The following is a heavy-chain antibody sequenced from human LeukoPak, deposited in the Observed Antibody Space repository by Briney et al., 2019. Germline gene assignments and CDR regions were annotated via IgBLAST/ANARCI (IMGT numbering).Heavy chain of an antibody. D-gene: IGHD2-8*01. Sequence: PGGSLRLSCTGSGFPLNMFAMNWVRQAPGQGLEWVSGLSRGGGTTNYADSVKGRFTISRDTSKNMVFLQMNDLRPEDTAVYYCAKEQRIRHCSEGVCMEGYYFDYWGQGSLVTVSS. CDR3: AKEQRIRHCSEGVCMEGYYFDY. V-gene: IGHV3-23*01. CDR1: GFPLNMFA. J-gene: IGHJ4*02. CDR2: LSRGGGTT.